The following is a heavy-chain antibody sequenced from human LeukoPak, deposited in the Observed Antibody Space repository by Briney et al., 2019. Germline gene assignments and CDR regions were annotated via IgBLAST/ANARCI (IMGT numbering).Heavy chain of an antibody. D-gene: IGHD3-22*01. J-gene: IGHJ4*02. CDR3: ATGPYDTSGYYYYYFDY. CDR1: GHTLTELP. V-gene: IGHV1-24*01. CDR2: FDPEDGET. Sequence: ASVKVSCKVSGHTLTELPMHWVRQAPGKGLEWMGGFDPEDGETIYAQKFQGRVTMTEDTSTDTAYMELSSLRSEDTAVYYCATGPYDTSGYYYYYFDYWGQGTLVTVSS.